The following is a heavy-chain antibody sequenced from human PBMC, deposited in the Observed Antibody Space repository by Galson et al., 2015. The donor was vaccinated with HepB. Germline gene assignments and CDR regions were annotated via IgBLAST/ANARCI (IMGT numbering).Heavy chain of an antibody. CDR2: INTNTGNP. D-gene: IGHD5-18*01. CDR1: GYTFTSYA. J-gene: IGHJ4*02. Sequence: SVKVSCKASGYTFTSYAMNWVRQAPGQGLEWMGWINTNTGNPTYAQGFTGRFVFSLDTSVSTAYLQISSLKAEDTAVYYCAREWPGGYSYGPPNDPLDYWGQGTLVTVSS. V-gene: IGHV7-4-1*02. CDR3: AREWPGGYSYGPPNDPLDY.